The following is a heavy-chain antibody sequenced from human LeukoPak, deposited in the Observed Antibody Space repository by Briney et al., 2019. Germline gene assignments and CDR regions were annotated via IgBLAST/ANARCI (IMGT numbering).Heavy chain of an antibody. CDR3: ARDHAYAFDT. CDR1: GFTFSSYA. Sequence: GGSLRLSCAASGFTFSSYAMHWVRQAPGKGLEWVAVISYDGSNKYYADSVKGRFTISRDNAKNSLFLQMNSLRAEDTAVYYCARDHAYAFDTWGQGTLVTVSS. D-gene: IGHD2-2*01. V-gene: IGHV3-30*04. CDR2: ISYDGSNK. J-gene: IGHJ3*02.